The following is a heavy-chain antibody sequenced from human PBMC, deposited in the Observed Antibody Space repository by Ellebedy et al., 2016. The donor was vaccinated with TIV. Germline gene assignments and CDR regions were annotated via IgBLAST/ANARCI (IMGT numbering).Heavy chain of an antibody. D-gene: IGHD4-17*01. J-gene: IGHJ4*02. CDR1: GGSISSSSYF. Sequence: SETLSLXXTVSGGSISSSSYFWGWIRQPTGKGLEWIGIIYYSGSTYYNPSLNSRVSISVDTSKNQFSLNLSSVTAADTAVYYCARPLRSTVTTSIYFDYWGQGTLVTVST. CDR3: ARPLRSTVTTSIYFDY. CDR2: IYYSGST. V-gene: IGHV4-39*01.